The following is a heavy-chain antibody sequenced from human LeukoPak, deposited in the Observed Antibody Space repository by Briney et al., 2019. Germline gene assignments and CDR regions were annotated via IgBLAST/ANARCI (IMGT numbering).Heavy chain of an antibody. J-gene: IGHJ4*02. Sequence: SETLSLTCTVSGGSISSSSYYWTWIRQPPGKGLEWIGEINHSGSTYYNPSLKSRVTISVDTSKNQFSLKLSSVTAADTAVYYCARNAVFCSGGSCYLAYFDYWGQGSLVTVSS. CDR1: GGSISSSSYY. D-gene: IGHD2-15*01. V-gene: IGHV4-39*07. CDR2: INHSGST. CDR3: ARNAVFCSGGSCYLAYFDY.